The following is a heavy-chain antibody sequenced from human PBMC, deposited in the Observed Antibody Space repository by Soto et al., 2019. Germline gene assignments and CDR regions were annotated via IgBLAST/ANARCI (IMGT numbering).Heavy chain of an antibody. CDR2: IIGSGSST. Sequence: GGSLRLSCAASGFTFSSYAMTWVRQAPGKELEWVSCIIGSGSSTYYADSVKGRFTISRDNSKNTLYLQLNSLRAEDTAVYYCAMSVAAQEGVDYWGQGTLVTVSS. D-gene: IGHD6-19*01. CDR3: AMSVAAQEGVDY. V-gene: IGHV3-23*01. J-gene: IGHJ4*02. CDR1: GFTFSSYA.